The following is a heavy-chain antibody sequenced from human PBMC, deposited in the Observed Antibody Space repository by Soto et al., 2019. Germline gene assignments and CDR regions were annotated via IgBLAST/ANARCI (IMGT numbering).Heavy chain of an antibody. CDR3: AKIANQFGRVIVPFDY. CDR1: GFTFSSYG. Sequence: QVQLVESGGGVVQPGRSLRLSCAASGFTFSSYGMHWVRQAPGKGLECVAVISYDGSNKYYADSVKGRFTISSDNSKNTLYLQMNSLRAEDTAVYYCAKIANQFGRVIVPFDYWGQGTLVTVSS. J-gene: IGHJ4*02. CDR2: ISYDGSNK. D-gene: IGHD3-16*02. V-gene: IGHV3-30*18.